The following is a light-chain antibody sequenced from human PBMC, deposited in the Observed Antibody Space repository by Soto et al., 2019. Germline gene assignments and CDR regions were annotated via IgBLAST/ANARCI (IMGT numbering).Light chain of an antibody. CDR3: QQYNDWPPGT. J-gene: IGKJ2*01. CDR2: GAS. Sequence: EIVMTQSPATLSVSPGERATLSCRASQSVSSNLAWYQQKHGQAPRLLIYGASTRATGIPARFSGSGSGTEFTLTISSLQSEDFAVYYCQQYNDWPPGTFGQGTKLEIK. V-gene: IGKV3-15*01. CDR1: QSVSSN.